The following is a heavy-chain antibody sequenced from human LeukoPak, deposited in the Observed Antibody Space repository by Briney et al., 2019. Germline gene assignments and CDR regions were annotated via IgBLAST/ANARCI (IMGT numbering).Heavy chain of an antibody. CDR1: GFTFSSYG. CDR3: AREYDSVNAFDI. Sequence: GGSLRLSCEASGFTFSSYGMHWVRQAPGKGLECVAVIAYDGSNNYYADSVKGRFTISRDNSKNTLYLQMNSLRAEDTAVYYCAREYDSVNAFDIWGQGTMVTVSS. J-gene: IGHJ3*02. V-gene: IGHV3-30-3*01. CDR2: IAYDGSNN. D-gene: IGHD3-9*01.